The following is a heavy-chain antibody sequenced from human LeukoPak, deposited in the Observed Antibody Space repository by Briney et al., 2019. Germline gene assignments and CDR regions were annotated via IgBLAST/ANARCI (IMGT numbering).Heavy chain of an antibody. V-gene: IGHV1-2*02. D-gene: IGHD3-10*01. CDR2: INPNSGGT. Sequence: ASVKVSCKASGYTFTGYYMHWVRQAPGQGLEWMGWINPNSGGTNYAQKFQGRVTMTRDTSISTAYMELSRLRSDDTAVYYCAKTYYYGSGSSTPIDYWGQGNLVTVSS. J-gene: IGHJ4*02. CDR1: GYTFTGYY. CDR3: AKTYYYGSGSSTPIDY.